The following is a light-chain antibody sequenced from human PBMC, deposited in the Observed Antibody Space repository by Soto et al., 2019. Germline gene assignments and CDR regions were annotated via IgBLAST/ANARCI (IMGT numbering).Light chain of an antibody. V-gene: IGKV1-5*01. J-gene: IGKJ1*01. CDR3: QHYNSYSEA. CDR2: DGS. CDR1: QGIYSW. Sequence: DIQMTQSPSTLSASVGDRVTITCRASQGIYSWLAWYQQRPGKAPKLLIFDGSTLASGVPSRFSGSGSGTEFTLTISSLQPDDFATYYCQHYNSYSEAFGQGTKVDIK.